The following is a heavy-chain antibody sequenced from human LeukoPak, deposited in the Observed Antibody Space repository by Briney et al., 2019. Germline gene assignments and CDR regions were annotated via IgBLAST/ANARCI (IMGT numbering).Heavy chain of an antibody. D-gene: IGHD5-12*01. J-gene: IGHJ4*02. CDR2: IGGGGGT. Sequence: GGSLRLSCAASGFTFNTYAMSWVRQAPGKGLEWVSSIGGGGGTYYADSLKGRFTISRDNSKNTLYLQMNSLGAEDTAVYYCAKGNSGYNSGYYYHFFDYWGQGTLVTVSS. V-gene: IGHV3-23*01. CDR1: GFTFNTYA. CDR3: AKGNSGYNSGYYYHFFDY.